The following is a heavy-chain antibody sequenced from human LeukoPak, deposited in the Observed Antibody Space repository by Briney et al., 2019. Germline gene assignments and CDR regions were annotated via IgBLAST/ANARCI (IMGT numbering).Heavy chain of an antibody. Sequence: SETLSLTCTVSGGSISGYYWSWIRQSPEKGLEWIGNIFYSGNTNYNPSLRSRVTISVDTSKKQFSLRLTSVTAADTAVYYCARLRSGSTPPPPYYYYGLDVWGQGTTVTVSS. J-gene: IGHJ6*02. D-gene: IGHD1-26*01. CDR3: ARLRSGSTPPPPYYYYGLDV. V-gene: IGHV4-59*01. CDR2: IFYSGNT. CDR1: GGSISGYY.